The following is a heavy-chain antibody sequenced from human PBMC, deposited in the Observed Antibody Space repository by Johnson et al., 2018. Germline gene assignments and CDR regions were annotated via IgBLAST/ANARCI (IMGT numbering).Heavy chain of an antibody. D-gene: IGHD6-13*01. CDR1: GYTFNSYS. J-gene: IGHJ3*02. V-gene: IGHV1-46*02. CDR2: LHPTSGVT. Sequence: QVQLVQSGAEVQKPGASVKVSCETSGYTFNSYSIHWVRQAPGQGLGWMGVLHPTSGVTAYAKKFQGRVTITSNTATGTVFMQLSRLTFEDTAVYFCARVKYSSKGAFDIWGQGTMVTVSS. CDR3: ARVKYSSKGAFDI.